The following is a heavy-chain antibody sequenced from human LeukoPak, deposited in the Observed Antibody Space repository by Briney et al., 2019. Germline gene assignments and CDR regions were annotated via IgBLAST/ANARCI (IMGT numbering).Heavy chain of an antibody. V-gene: IGHV3-20*04. CDR3: ARNYGGYDGTDY. Sequence: GGSLRPSCAASGFTFDDYGMSWVRQAPGKGLEWVSGINWSGGSTGYADSVKGRFTISRDSAKSSLYLQMNSLGAEDTALYYCARNYGGYDGTDYWGQGALVTVSS. CDR1: GFTFDDYG. CDR2: INWSGGST. J-gene: IGHJ4*02. D-gene: IGHD5-12*01.